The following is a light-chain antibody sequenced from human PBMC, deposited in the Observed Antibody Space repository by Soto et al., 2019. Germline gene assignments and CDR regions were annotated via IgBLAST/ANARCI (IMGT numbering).Light chain of an antibody. CDR1: QSVRSRY. J-gene: IGKJ1*01. Sequence: EIVLTQSPGTLSLSPGERATLSCRASQSVRSRYLAWYQQKPGQAPRLLIYGSSSRPPGIPDRVSGSGSGKHFILTISRLEPQDYAVYYCQQYGTSPQTFGQGTKVEIK. CDR3: QQYGTSPQT. CDR2: GSS. V-gene: IGKV3-20*01.